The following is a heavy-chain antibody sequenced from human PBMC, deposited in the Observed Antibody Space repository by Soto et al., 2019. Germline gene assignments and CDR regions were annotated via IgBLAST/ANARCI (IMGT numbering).Heavy chain of an antibody. CDR1: GFTFSRYG. Sequence: EVQVLESGGGLVQPGGSLRLSCAASGFTFSRYGMNWVRQAPGKGLEWVSGVRSDGDTTYNADSVKGRFTVSRDNFKNTVDLQISSLRVEDTAVYYCAKGKGVGATPDGANCWGQGTLVTVSS. V-gene: IGHV3-23*01. J-gene: IGHJ4*02. CDR2: VRSDGDTT. D-gene: IGHD1-26*01. CDR3: AKGKGVGATPDGANC.